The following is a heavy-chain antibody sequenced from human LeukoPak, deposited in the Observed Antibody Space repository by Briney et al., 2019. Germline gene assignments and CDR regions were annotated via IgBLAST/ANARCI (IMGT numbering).Heavy chain of an antibody. CDR1: GYTFANYD. J-gene: IGHJ3*02. Sequence: ASVKVSCKASGYTFANYDINWVRQATGQGLEWMGWMNPNSGNTGYAQKFQGRVAITRDTSISTAYMELSRLTSEDTAMYYCERDNCGQTRADDPFDIWGQGTMVTVSS. CDR2: MNPNSGNT. D-gene: IGHD1-20*01. CDR3: ERDNCGQTRADDPFDI. V-gene: IGHV1-8*03.